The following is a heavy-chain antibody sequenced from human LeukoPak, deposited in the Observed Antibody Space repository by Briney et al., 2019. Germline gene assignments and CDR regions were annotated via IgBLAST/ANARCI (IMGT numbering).Heavy chain of an antibody. Sequence: ASVKVSCKASGYTFTSYGITWVRQAPGQGLEWMGWISAYNGNTNYAQRLQDRVTMTTDTSTSTAYMELRSLRSDDTAVYYCAREGGSYSVNWFDPWGQGTLATVSS. CDR1: GYTFTSYG. CDR3: AREGGSYSVNWFDP. V-gene: IGHV1-18*01. D-gene: IGHD1-26*01. CDR2: ISAYNGNT. J-gene: IGHJ5*02.